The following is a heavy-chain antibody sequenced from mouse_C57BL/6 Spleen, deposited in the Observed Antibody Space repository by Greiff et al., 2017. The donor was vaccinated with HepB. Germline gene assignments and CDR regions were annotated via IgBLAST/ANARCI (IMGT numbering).Heavy chain of an antibody. CDR1: GFTFSDYY. V-gene: IGHV5-12*01. CDR3: ARLGGSSYLDY. D-gene: IGHD1-1*01. J-gene: IGHJ2*01. CDR2: ISNGGGST. Sequence: EVKLMESGGGLVQPGGSLKLSCAASGFTFSDYYMYWVRQTPEKRLEWVAYISNGGGSTYYPDTVKGRFTISRDNAKNTLYLQMSRLKSEDTAMYYCARLGGSSYLDYWGQGTTLTVSS.